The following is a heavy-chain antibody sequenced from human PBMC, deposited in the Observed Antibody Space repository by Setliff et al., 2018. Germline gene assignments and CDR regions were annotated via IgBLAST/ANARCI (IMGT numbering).Heavy chain of an antibody. D-gene: IGHD4-17*01. CDR3: ARAAVTSGARADYFDN. J-gene: IGHJ4*02. CDR1: GGPVTRTTTF. Sequence: PSETLSLTCTVSGGPVTRTTTFWGWVRQTPGKGLEWIGSTYDSGSTYYNPSLNSRVTISEDTSKNKFSLKLTTVTAADAAVYYCARAAVTSGARADYFDNWGRGTLVTVSS. V-gene: IGHV4-39*07. CDR2: TYDSGST.